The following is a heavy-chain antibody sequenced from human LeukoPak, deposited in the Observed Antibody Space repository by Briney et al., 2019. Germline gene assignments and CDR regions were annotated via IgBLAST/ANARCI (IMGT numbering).Heavy chain of an antibody. CDR1: GFTFSSYS. Sequence: GGSLRLSCAASGFTFSSYSMNWVRQAPGKGLEWVSSISSSSSYIYYADSVKGRFTISRDNAKNSLYLQMNGLRAEDTAVYYCAREGGENYDILTGYYAPYFDYWGQGTLVTVSS. CDR3: AREGGENYDILTGYYAPYFDY. J-gene: IGHJ4*02. CDR2: ISSSSSYI. D-gene: IGHD3-9*01. V-gene: IGHV3-21*01.